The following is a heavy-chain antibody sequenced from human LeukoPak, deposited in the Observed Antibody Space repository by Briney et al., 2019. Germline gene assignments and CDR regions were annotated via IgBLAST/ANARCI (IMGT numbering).Heavy chain of an antibody. J-gene: IGHJ5*02. CDR1: RFTFSSYC. V-gene: IGHV3-7*04. CDR2: IVQDGNEK. Sequence: GGSLRLSCAASRFTFSSYCMHWVRQAPGKGLEWVAFIVQDGNEKYYVDSVKGRFTISRDNAQNSLYLEMNSLRAEDTAVYYCAGGDYFGSGSARRHWFDPWGQGTLVTVSS. CDR3: AGGDYFGSGSARRHWFDP. D-gene: IGHD3-10*01.